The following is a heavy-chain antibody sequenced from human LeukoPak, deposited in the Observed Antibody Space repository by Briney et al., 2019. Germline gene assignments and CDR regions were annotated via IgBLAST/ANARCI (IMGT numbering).Heavy chain of an antibody. CDR2: IYDGGST. CDR1: DGSISSYY. D-gene: IGHD1-1*01. J-gene: IGHJ6*02. CDR3: ARVGGTNYYYYGMDV. V-gene: IGHV4-59*01. Sequence: PSETLSLTCTVSDGSISSYYWSWIRQPPGKGLEWIGYIYDGGSTNYNPSLKSRVTISVDTSKNQFSLKLSSVTAADTAVYYCARVGGTNYYYYGMDVWGQGTTVTVSS.